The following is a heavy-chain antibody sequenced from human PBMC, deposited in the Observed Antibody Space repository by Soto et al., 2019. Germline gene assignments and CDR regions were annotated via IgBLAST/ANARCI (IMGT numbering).Heavy chain of an antibody. CDR1: GGSFSGYY. CDR2: INHSGST. J-gene: IGHJ4*02. Sequence: QVQLQQWGAGLLKPSETLSLTCAVYGGSFSGYYWSWIRQPPGKGLEWIGEINHSGSTNYNPSLNSRLTLTVDTSKTQLCLKLSSLTAEDTAVYYCARGSSVVVVAATRVPIDYWGQGTLVTVSS. CDR3: ARGSSVVVVAATRVPIDY. D-gene: IGHD2-15*01. V-gene: IGHV4-34*01.